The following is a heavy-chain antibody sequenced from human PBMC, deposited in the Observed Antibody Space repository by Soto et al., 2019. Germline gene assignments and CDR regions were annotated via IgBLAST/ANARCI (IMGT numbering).Heavy chain of an antibody. CDR1: GYTFTSYG. Sequence: ASVKVSCKASGYTFTSYGISWVRQAPGQGLEWMGWISAGNGNTKYAQKLQGRVTITRDTSASTAYMELSSLRSEDTAVYYCARAEGYCSGGSCYDAFDIWGQGTMVTVSS. CDR3: ARAEGYCSGGSCYDAFDI. V-gene: IGHV1-18*01. D-gene: IGHD2-15*01. CDR2: ISAGNGNT. J-gene: IGHJ3*02.